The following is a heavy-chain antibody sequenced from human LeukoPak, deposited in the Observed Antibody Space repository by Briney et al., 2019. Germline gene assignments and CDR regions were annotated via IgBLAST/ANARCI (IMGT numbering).Heavy chain of an antibody. CDR2: ISNSGGST. D-gene: IGHD2/OR15-2a*01. CDR1: GFTFNSLT. J-gene: IGHJ4*02. Sequence: GGSLRLSCAASGFTFNSLTMTWVRQAPGKGLQWVSAISNSGGSTYYADSVKGRCTISRDNYKNTLYLQMNSLKAEDSALYYCAKGRGFVSPEDHWGQGTLVTVSS. V-gene: IGHV3-23*01. CDR3: AKGRGFVSPEDH.